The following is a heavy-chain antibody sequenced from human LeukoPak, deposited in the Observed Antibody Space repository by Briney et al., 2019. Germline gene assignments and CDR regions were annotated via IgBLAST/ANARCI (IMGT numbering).Heavy chain of an antibody. D-gene: IGHD2-2*02. CDR1: GFTFDDYA. CDR2: ISWNSGSI. Sequence: GGSLRLSCAASGFTFDDYAMHWVRHAPGKGLEWVSGISWNSGSIGYADSVKGRFTISRDNAKNSLYLQMNSLRAEDTALYYCAKGGRTLVPAAIFFDYWGQGTLVTVSS. V-gene: IGHV3-9*01. CDR3: AKGGRTLVPAAIFFDY. J-gene: IGHJ4*02.